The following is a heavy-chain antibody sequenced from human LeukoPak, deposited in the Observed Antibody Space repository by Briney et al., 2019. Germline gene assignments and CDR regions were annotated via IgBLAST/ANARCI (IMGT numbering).Heavy chain of an antibody. Sequence: SETLSLTCTVSGRSMTSHYWSWIRQPPGKGLEWIGYVYYSGSTHYNPSLKSRVAISVDTSKNQFSLKLTSVTAADTAVYYCARHAAVAGTAFDYWGQGILVTVSS. D-gene: IGHD6-19*01. J-gene: IGHJ4*02. CDR2: VYYSGST. CDR1: GRSMTSHY. V-gene: IGHV4-59*08. CDR3: ARHAAVAGTAFDY.